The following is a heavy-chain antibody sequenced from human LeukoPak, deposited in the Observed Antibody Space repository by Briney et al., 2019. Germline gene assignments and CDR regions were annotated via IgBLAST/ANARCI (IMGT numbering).Heavy chain of an antibody. Sequence: GGSLRLSCAASGFTFSSYGMSWVRQAPGKGLEWVSAISGSGGSTYYADSVKGRFTISRDNSKNTLYLQMNSLRAEDTAVYYCAYSSGYYSFDYWGQGTLVTVSS. CDR3: AYSSGYYSFDY. D-gene: IGHD3-22*01. V-gene: IGHV3-23*01. CDR1: GFTFSSYG. J-gene: IGHJ4*02. CDR2: ISGSGGST.